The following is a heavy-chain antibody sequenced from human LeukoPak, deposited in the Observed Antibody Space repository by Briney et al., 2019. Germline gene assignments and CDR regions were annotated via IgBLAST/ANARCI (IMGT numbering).Heavy chain of an antibody. CDR3: ARVDYFES. J-gene: IGHJ4*02. Sequence: PGGSLRLSCAASGFTFSDYHMSWIRQAPGKGLEWVSYISSSSDYTNYADSVKGRFTISRDNAKNSLYLQMNSLTDEDTAVYYCARVDYFESWGQGTLVTASS. V-gene: IGHV3-11*06. CDR1: GFTFSDYH. CDR2: ISSSSDYT.